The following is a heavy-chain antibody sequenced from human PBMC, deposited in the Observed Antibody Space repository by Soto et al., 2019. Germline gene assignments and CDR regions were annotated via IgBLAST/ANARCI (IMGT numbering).Heavy chain of an antibody. CDR1: GGSISSRGYY. J-gene: IGHJ5*02. Sequence: QLQLQESGPGLVKPSETLSLTCTVSGGSISSRGYYWGWIRQPPGKGLEWIGTIYYSGSTYYNPSLQSRVTISVDTSKNQFSLKLSSVTAADTAVYYCATSNWFDPWGQGTLVTVSS. V-gene: IGHV4-39*01. CDR2: IYYSGST. CDR3: ATSNWFDP.